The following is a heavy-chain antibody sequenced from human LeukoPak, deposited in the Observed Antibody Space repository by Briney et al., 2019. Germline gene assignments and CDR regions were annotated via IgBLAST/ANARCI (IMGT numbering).Heavy chain of an antibody. D-gene: IGHD3-10*01. CDR1: GYSFTTSW. CDR2: IYPDDSDT. J-gene: IGHJ4*02. V-gene: IGHV5-51*01. CDR3: ARSEYYYGSGSWDY. Sequence: GESLKISCKGSGYSFTTSWIGWVRQMPGKGLEWMGSIYPDDSDTRYSPSFQGQVTISADKSISTAYLQWSSLKASDSAMYYCARSEYYYGSGSWDYWGQGTLVTVSS.